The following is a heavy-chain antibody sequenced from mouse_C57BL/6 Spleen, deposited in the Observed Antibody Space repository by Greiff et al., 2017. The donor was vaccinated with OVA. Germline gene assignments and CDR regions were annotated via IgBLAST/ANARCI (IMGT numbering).Heavy chain of an antibody. CDR2: IDPETGGT. V-gene: IGHV1-15*01. Sequence: VQLQQSGAELVRPGASVTLSCKASGYTFTDYEMHWVKQTPVHGLEWIGAIDPETGGTAYNQKFKGKAILTADKYSSTAYIELRSLTSEDSAVYYCTRGDYYGSSPSFDVWGTGTTVTVSS. D-gene: IGHD1-1*01. CDR1: GYTFTDYE. J-gene: IGHJ1*03. CDR3: TRGDYYGSSPSFDV.